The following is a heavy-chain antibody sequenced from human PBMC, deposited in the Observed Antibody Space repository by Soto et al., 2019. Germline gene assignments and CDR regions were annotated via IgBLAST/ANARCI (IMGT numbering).Heavy chain of an antibody. J-gene: IGHJ4*02. CDR1: GFTFSSYS. V-gene: IGHV3-21*01. D-gene: IGHD5-18*01. CDR2: ISSSSSYI. Sequence: EVQLVESGGGLVKPGGSLRLSCAASGFTFSSYSMNWVRQAPGKGLEWVSSISSSSSYIYYADSVKGRFTISRDNAKNSLYLQMNSLRAEDTAVYYCAREKDTAMVQFDYWGQGTLVTVSS. CDR3: AREKDTAMVQFDY.